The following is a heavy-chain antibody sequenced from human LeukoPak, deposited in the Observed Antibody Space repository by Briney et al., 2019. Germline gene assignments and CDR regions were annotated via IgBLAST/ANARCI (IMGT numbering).Heavy chain of an antibody. D-gene: IGHD2-2*01. CDR2: ISYDGSNK. V-gene: IGHV3-30*04. CDR1: GFTFSSYA. Sequence: GGSLRLSCAASGFTFSSYAMHWVRQAPGKGLEWVAVISYDGSNKYYADSVKGRFTISRDNSKTIAYLQINSLKTEDTAIYYCTVQLVPSDNWFAPWGQGTLVTVSS. J-gene: IGHJ5*02. CDR3: TVQLVPSDNWFAP.